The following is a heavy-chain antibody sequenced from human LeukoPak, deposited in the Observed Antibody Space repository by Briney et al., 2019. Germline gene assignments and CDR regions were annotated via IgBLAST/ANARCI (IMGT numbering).Heavy chain of an antibody. CDR2: ISSSSSYI. D-gene: IGHD7-27*01. CDR1: GFTFSSYA. V-gene: IGHV3-21*01. Sequence: SGGSLRLSCAASGFTFSSYAMSWVRQAPGKGLEWVSSISSSSSYIYYADSVKGRFTISRDNAKNSLYLQMNSLRAEDTAVYYCARVFFGEELGGYYYYYYMDVWGKGTTVTVSS. CDR3: ARVFFGEELGGYYYYYYMDV. J-gene: IGHJ6*03.